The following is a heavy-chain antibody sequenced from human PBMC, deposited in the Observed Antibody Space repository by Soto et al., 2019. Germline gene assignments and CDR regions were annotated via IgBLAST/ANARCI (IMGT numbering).Heavy chain of an antibody. CDR1: GGSISSSSYY. CDR2: IYYSGST. CDR3: ARDSVAGQTQSGY. D-gene: IGHD6-19*01. J-gene: IGHJ4*02. Sequence: SETLSLTCTVSGGSISSSSYYWGWIRQPPGKGLEWIGSIYYSGSTYYNPSLKSRVTISVDTSKNQFSLKLSSVTAADTAVYYCARDSVAGQTQSGYWGQGTLVTVSS. V-gene: IGHV4-39*02.